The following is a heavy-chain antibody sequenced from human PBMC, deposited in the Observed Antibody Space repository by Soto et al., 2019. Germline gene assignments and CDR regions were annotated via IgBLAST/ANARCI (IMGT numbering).Heavy chain of an antibody. J-gene: IGHJ5*02. CDR3: VKDRRSWTATQFTWFDP. D-gene: IGHD3-10*01. CDR2: INWNSNKI. CDR1: GFTFEDYA. V-gene: IGHV3-9*01. Sequence: EVQLVESGGGWVQPGTSLRLSCAASGFTFEDYAMNWVRQAPGKGLEWVANINWNSNKIAYAESVKGRFTISRDNAKHSLYLQMNSLRPEDTAFYYCVKDRRSWTATQFTWFDPWGQGTLVTVSS.